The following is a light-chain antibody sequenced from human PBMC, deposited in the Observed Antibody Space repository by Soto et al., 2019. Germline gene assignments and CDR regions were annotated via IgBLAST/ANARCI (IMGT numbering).Light chain of an antibody. V-gene: IGLV2-14*01. CDR3: SSYTSTTTLVV. CDR2: DVS. J-gene: IGLJ2*01. Sequence: QSVLTQPASMSGSPGQSITISCTGTSSDVGGYNYVSWYQKYPGKAPKVMIYDVSSRPSGISNRFSGSKSGNTASLTISGLQAEDEADYYCSSYTSTTTLVVFGGGTKLTVL. CDR1: SSDVGGYNY.